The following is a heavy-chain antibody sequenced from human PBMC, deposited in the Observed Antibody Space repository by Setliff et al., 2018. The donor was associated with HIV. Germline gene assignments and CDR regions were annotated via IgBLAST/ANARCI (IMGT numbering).Heavy chain of an antibody. J-gene: IGHJ5*02. CDR2: IYYSGST. D-gene: IGHD6-19*01. Sequence: SETLSLTCTVSGASISSFYWSWIRQPPGKGLDWIGYIYYSGSTNYNPSLKSRVTMSVDASKNRFSLKLNSVTAADTAVYYCARLNQQWLVRDSGSNWFDPWGQGILVTVSS. CDR1: GASISSFY. V-gene: IGHV4-59*08. CDR3: ARLNQQWLVRDSGSNWFDP.